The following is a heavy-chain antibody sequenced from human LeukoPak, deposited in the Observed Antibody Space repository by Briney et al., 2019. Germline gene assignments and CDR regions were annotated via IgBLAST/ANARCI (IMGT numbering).Heavy chain of an antibody. CDR1: GDSFTSYC. D-gene: IGHD5-12*01. V-gene: IGHV5-51*01. CDR2: IYPGDSDT. J-gene: IGHJ4*02. CDR3: ARPRGESGYDWDFFDY. Sequence: GESLKISCKASGDSFTSYCSVWVRQMPGKGLEGMVIIYPGDSDTRYSPSFQGQVTVSADKSVSTAYLQWSSLKASDTAMYYCARPRGESGYDWDFFDYWGQGTLVTVSS.